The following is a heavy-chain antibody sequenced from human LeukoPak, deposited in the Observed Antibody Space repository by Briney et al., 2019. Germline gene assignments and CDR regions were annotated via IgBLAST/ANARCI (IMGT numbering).Heavy chain of an antibody. CDR3: AKLYYYDSSGYFDY. V-gene: IGHV3-30*02. Sequence: GGSLRLSCAASGFTFSSYEMNWVRQAPGKGLEWVAFIRYDGSNKYYADSVKGRFTISRDNSKNTLYLQMNSLRAEDTAGYYCAKLYYYDSSGYFDYWGQGTLVTVSS. D-gene: IGHD3-22*01. J-gene: IGHJ4*02. CDR2: IRYDGSNK. CDR1: GFTFSSYE.